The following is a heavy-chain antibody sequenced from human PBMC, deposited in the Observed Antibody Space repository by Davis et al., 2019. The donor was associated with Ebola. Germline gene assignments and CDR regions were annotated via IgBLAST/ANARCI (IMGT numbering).Heavy chain of an antibody. CDR1: GFTFSSYA. J-gene: IGHJ4*02. CDR3: VIHLVRRSRAVIYYFES. Sequence: ESLKISCAASGFTFSSYAVSRLRQSPGKGLEWIGSMYNDGTTYHQPSLRSRVALSVDTSKNQFALRLNSVTAADTAVYYCVIHLVRRSRAVIYYFESWGQGTLVTVSS. CDR2: MYNDGTT. D-gene: IGHD5-18*01. V-gene: IGHV4-59*04.